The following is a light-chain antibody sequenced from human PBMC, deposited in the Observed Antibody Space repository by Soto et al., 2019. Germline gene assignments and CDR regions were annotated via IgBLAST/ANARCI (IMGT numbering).Light chain of an antibody. CDR2: EGS. V-gene: IGLV2-23*01. J-gene: IGLJ1*01. CDR1: SSDVGSYNL. CDR3: CSYAGSSTFYV. Sequence: QSALTQPASVSGSPGQSITISCTGTSSDVGSYNLVSWYQQHPGKAPKLMIYEGSKRPSGVSNRFPGSKSGNTASLTISGLQAEDEADYYCCSYAGSSTFYVSGTGTKVTVL.